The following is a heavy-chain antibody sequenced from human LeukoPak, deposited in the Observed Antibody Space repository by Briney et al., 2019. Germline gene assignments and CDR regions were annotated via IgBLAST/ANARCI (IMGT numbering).Heavy chain of an antibody. Sequence: GGSLRLSCAASGVTVSSTCMSWVRQAPGKGLECDSAAYRGGYTNYADSVKGRFTISGDKSKNTLYLQMSSRRAEDPTVYYCARAPSTVRSWFYFDCWGQGTLVTVSS. CDR3: ARAPSTVRSWFYFDC. CDR2: AYRGGYT. J-gene: IGHJ4*02. D-gene: IGHD6-13*01. V-gene: IGHV3-66*01. CDR1: GVTVSSTC.